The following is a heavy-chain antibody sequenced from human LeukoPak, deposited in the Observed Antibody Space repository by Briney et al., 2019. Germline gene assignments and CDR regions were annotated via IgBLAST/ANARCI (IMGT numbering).Heavy chain of an antibody. CDR3: AKGSGWYFDY. D-gene: IGHD6-19*01. CDR1: GFTFSSYE. CDR2: ISSSGSTI. J-gene: IGHJ4*02. Sequence: GGSLRLSCAASGFTFSSYEVNWVRQAPGKGLEWVSYISSSGSTIYYADSVKGRFTISRDNAKNSLYLQMNSLTAEDTAVYYCAKGSGWYFDYWGQGTLVTVSS. V-gene: IGHV3-48*03.